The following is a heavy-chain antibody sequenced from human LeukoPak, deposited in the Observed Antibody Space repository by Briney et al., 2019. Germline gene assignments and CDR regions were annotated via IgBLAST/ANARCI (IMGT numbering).Heavy chain of an antibody. V-gene: IGHV3-23*01. D-gene: IGHD1-26*01. J-gene: IGHJ4*02. Sequence: GSLRLSCAASGFTFSSYAMNWVRQAPGKGLEWVSVISGSGTSTYYADSVKGRFTISRDNSRNTLYLQMNSLRAEDTAVYYCAKDDGYSGSYLDYWGQGTLVTVSS. CDR1: GFTFSSYA. CDR3: AKDDGYSGSYLDY. CDR2: ISGSGTST.